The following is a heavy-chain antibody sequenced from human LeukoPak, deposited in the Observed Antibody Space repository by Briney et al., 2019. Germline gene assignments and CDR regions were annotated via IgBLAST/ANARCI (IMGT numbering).Heavy chain of an antibody. V-gene: IGHV1-8*01. Sequence: GASVKVSCKASGYTFTSYDFNWLRQATGQGPEWMGWMNPNSGATGYAQKFQGRVTMTRSASINTAYMELSNLRSEDTAVYYCARDIYYDSSGYVGLGYYYGMDVWGQGTTVTVSS. CDR3: ARDIYYDSSGYVGLGYYYGMDV. CDR2: MNPNSGAT. D-gene: IGHD3-22*01. CDR1: GYTFTSYD. J-gene: IGHJ6*02.